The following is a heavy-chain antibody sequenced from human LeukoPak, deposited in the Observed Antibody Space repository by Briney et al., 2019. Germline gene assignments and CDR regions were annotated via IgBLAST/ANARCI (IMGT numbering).Heavy chain of an antibody. CDR1: GFTFSTYT. D-gene: IGHD6-19*01. Sequence: GGSLRLSCAASGFTFSTYTMSWVRQAPGKGLEWVSAINTGGGTSSADSVKGRFTISRDNSESTLYLQMSSLRAEDTAVYYCAKDARRSSGWWFFDHWGQGTLVTVSS. CDR3: AKDARRSSGWWFFDH. J-gene: IGHJ4*02. CDR2: INTGGGT. V-gene: IGHV3-23*01.